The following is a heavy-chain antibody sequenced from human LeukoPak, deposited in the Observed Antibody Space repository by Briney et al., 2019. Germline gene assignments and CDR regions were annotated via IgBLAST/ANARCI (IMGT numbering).Heavy chain of an antibody. Sequence: PGGSLRLSCAASGFTFSSYSMNWVRQAPGKGLEWVASINHNGNVNYYVDSVKGRFTISRDNAKNSLYLQMSNLRAEDTAVYFCASGGGLDVWGQGATVTVSS. CDR1: GFTFSSYS. D-gene: IGHD3-16*01. CDR2: INHNGNVN. J-gene: IGHJ6*02. V-gene: IGHV3-7*03. CDR3: ASGGGLDV.